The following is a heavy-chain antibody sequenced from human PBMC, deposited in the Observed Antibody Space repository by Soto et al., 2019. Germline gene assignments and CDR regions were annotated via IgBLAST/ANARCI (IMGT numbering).Heavy chain of an antibody. V-gene: IGHV3-21*02. J-gene: IGHJ3*01. CDR2: IGNSNNPT. CDR1: GFTFSDYS. Sequence: EVQLVESGGGPVKPGGSPRLSCAASGFTFSDYSMLWVRQAPGKGLEWLAFIGNSNNPTFYADSVRGRFTISRDNPKNSVYLQMNSVREEDTAVYFCAREEGYCNGGPCYRGAFDFWGQGTIVTVSS. CDR3: AREEGYCNGGPCYRGAFDF. D-gene: IGHD2-15*01.